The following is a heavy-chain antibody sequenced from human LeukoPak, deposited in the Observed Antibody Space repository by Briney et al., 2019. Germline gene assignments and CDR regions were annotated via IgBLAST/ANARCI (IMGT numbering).Heavy chain of an antibody. CDR3: ARGGEGY. J-gene: IGHJ4*02. Sequence: GGSLTLSCAASGFTFSSYWMHWVRQAPGKGLVWVSHINSDGISTSYADSVKGRFTISRDNAKNSLYLQMNSLRAEDTAVYYCARGGEGYWGQGTLVTVSS. CDR1: GFTFSSYW. V-gene: IGHV3-74*01. CDR2: INSDGIST.